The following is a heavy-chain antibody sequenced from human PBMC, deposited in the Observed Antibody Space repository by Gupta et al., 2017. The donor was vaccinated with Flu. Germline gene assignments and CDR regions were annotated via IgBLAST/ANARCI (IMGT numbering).Heavy chain of an antibody. CDR3: ASVRSGWGAFDI. CDR2: INSDGSST. Sequence: EVQLVESGGGLVQPGGSLRLSCAASGFTFSSYWMHWVRQAPGKGLVWVSRINSDGSSTSYADSVKGRFTISRDNAKNTLYLQMNRLRAEDTAVYYCASVRSGWGAFDIWGQGTMVTVSS. CDR1: GFTFSSYW. J-gene: IGHJ3*02. V-gene: IGHV3-74*01. D-gene: IGHD3-22*01.